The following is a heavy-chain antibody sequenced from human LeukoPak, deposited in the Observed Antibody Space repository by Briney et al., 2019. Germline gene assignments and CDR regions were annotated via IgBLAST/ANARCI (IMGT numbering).Heavy chain of an antibody. CDR1: GFTFSSYA. J-gene: IGHJ4*02. V-gene: IGHV3-23*01. CDR3: AKRTGSGWFPSYYFDY. CDR2: ISGSGGST. D-gene: IGHD2-8*02. Sequence: GGSLRLSCAASGFTFSSYAMSWVRQAPGRGLEWVSRISGSGGSTNYADSVKGRLTISRDNSKNTLYLQMNSLRAEDTAVYYCAKRTGSGWFPSYYFDYWGQGTLVTVSS.